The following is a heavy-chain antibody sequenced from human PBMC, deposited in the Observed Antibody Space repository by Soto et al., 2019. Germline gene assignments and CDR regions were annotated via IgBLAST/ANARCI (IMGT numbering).Heavy chain of an antibody. J-gene: IGHJ4*02. CDR2: ISVSGGST. CDR3: GQEGAVAGVPLDY. Sequence: GGTLRLSCAASGFSCRSDAMSWVRHAPGKGLEWGSAISVSGGSTYYADSVKGRFTISRDNSKNTLYLQMNSLRAEATAVYCCGQEGAVAGVPLDYWGQGTLVTVSS. D-gene: IGHD6-19*01. CDR1: GFSCRSDA. V-gene: IGHV3-23*01.